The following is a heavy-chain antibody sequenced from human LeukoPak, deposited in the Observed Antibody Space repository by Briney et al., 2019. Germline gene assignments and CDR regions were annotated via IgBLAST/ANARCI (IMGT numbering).Heavy chain of an antibody. V-gene: IGHV3-48*01. D-gene: IGHD6-13*01. CDR3: AKGGGIAAAGNYYYYYMDV. CDR2: ISSSSSAI. Sequence: GGSLRLSCAASGFTFSSYSMTWVRQAPGKGLEWVSYISSSSSAIYYADSVKGRFTISRDNSKNTLYLQMNSLRTEDTAVYYCAKGGGIAAAGNYYYYYMDVWGKGTTVTVSS. J-gene: IGHJ6*03. CDR1: GFTFSSYS.